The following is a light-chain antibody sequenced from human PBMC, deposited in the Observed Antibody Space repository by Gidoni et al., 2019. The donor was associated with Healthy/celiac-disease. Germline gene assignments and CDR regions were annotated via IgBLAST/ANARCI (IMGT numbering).Light chain of an antibody. CDR1: QSVSCY. J-gene: IGKJ2*01. V-gene: IGKV3-11*01. CDR3: QKRSNLYT. CDR2: DAY. Sequence: PATLPFSPGDRATLCCRDSQSVSCYLAWHQQTPRQAPRLLIYDAYNRATGIPARFSGSGSGTDFTITISSLAPEDFAVYYCQKRSNLYTFGQGTKLEIK.